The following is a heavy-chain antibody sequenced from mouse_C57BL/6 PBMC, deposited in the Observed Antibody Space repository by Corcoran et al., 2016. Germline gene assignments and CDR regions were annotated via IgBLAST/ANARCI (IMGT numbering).Heavy chain of an antibody. Sequence: QIQLVQSGPELKKPGETVKISCKASGYTFTTYGMSWVKQAPGKGLKWMGWINTYSGVPTYADDFKGRFAFSLETSASTAYLQINNLKNEDPATYFCARGGNPAWFAYWGQGTLVTVSA. V-gene: IGHV9-3*01. J-gene: IGHJ3*01. CDR1: GYTFTTYG. CDR3: ARGGNPAWFAY. CDR2: INTYSGVP. D-gene: IGHD2-1*01.